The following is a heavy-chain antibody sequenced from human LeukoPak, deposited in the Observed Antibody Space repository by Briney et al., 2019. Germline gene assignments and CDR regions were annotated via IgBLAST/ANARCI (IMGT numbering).Heavy chain of an antibody. Sequence: GSLRLSCAASGFTFSSYAMHWVRQAPGKGLEWVAVISYDGSNKYYADSVKGRFTISRDNSKNTLYLQMNSLRAEDTAVYYCARWYNWNDVEWYYFDYWGQGTLVTVSS. V-gene: IGHV3-30-3*01. CDR1: GFTFSSYA. J-gene: IGHJ4*02. D-gene: IGHD1-20*01. CDR3: ARWYNWNDVEWYYFDY. CDR2: ISYDGSNK.